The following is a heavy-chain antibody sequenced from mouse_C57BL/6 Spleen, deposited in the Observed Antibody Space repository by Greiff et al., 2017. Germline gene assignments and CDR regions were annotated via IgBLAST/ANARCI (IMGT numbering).Heavy chain of an antibody. CDR2: IDPEDGDT. D-gene: IGHD2-3*01. Sequence: VQLQQPGAELVKPGASVKLSCTASGFNINDYYMHWVKQRTEQGLEWIGRIDPEDGDTKYAPKFQGKATITADTSSNTAYLQLSSLTSEDTAVYYCARNGYYVDYCDDWGQGTTLTVSS. V-gene: IGHV14-2*01. CDR1: GFNINDYY. CDR3: ARNGYYVDYCDD. J-gene: IGHJ2*01.